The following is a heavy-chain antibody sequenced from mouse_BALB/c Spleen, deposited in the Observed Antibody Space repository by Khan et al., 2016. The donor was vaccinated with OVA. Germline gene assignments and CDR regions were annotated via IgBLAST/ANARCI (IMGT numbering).Heavy chain of an antibody. V-gene: IGHV2-6-1*01. Sequence: QVQLKESGPGLVAPSQSLSIICTISGVSLTNYGVHWVRQPPGKGLEWLVVIWSDGSTTYTSALKSRLSISKDNSKSQVFLKMNSLQTDDTAMYYCARQPYYHYYIMDYWGQGTSGTVSS. CDR3: ARQPYYHYYIMDY. CDR1: GVSLTNYG. D-gene: IGHD2-10*01. J-gene: IGHJ4*01. CDR2: IWSDGST.